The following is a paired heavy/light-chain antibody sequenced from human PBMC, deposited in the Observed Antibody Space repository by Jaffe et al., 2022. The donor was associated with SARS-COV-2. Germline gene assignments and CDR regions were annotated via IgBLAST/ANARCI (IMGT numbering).Light chain of an antibody. V-gene: IGLV2-14*01. Sequence: QSALTQPASVSGSPGQSITISCTGTSSDVGGHNYVSWYQQYPGKAPKLMIYEVSNRPSGVPDRFSGAKSGNTASLTISGLQAEDEADYYCSSYTSSSTQVFGGGTKLTVL. J-gene: IGLJ2*01. CDR2: EVS. CDR1: SSDVGGHNY. CDR3: SSYTSSSTQV.
Heavy chain of an antibody. CDR3: ARDGLPAALND. Sequence: EVQLVESGGGLVQPGGSLRLSCAASGFTFSRDWMSWVRQAPGMGLEWVANIKQDGSQKYYVDSVKGRFTISRDNAKNSLYLQMSSLRVEDTAVYYCARDGLPAALNDWGQGTLVTVSS. CDR1: GFTFSRDW. CDR2: IKQDGSQK. V-gene: IGHV3-7*01. D-gene: IGHD2-2*01. J-gene: IGHJ4*02.